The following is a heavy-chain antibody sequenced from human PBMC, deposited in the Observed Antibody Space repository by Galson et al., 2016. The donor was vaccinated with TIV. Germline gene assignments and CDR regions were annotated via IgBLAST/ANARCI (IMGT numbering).Heavy chain of an antibody. J-gene: IGHJ6*02. CDR3: ARQYYHVLTGPIPCDYGMAL. D-gene: IGHD3-9*01. Sequence: SETLSLTCAVYGGSFSNYYWNWIRQPPGKGLEWIGEINPGGTTTYNPSLKNRVTISLDTSKTQVSLNLRSVTAADTAVYYCARQYYHVLTGPIPCDYGMALWGRGTSVIVSS. V-gene: IGHV4-34*01. CDR2: INPGGTT. CDR1: GGSFSNYY.